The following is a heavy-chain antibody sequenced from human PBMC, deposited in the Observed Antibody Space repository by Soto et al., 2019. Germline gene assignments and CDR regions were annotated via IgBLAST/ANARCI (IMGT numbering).Heavy chain of an antibody. CDR3: ARVSSGWYYWFDP. D-gene: IGHD6-19*01. CDR2: ISASNGNT. CDR1: GYTFTSYG. V-gene: IGHV1-18*01. Sequence: QVQLVQSGAEVKKPGASVKVSCKASGYTFTSYGISWVRQAPGQGLEWMGWISASNGNTNYAQKLQGRVTMTTDTSTNTAYRELRSLRSDDTAVYYWARVSSGWYYWFDPWGQGTLVTVSS. J-gene: IGHJ5*02.